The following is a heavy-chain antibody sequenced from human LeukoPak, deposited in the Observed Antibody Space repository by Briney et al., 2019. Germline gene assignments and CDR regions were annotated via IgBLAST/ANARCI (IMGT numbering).Heavy chain of an antibody. CDR3: ARDPYDFLTGHYSGSGGDY. CDR2: ISGYNGNT. Sequence: GASVTVSCKASGFTFSNYGINWVRQAPGQGLEWMGWISGYNGNTKYAQKFQGRVTMTTYTSTSTAYTELRSLRSDDTAVYYCARDPYDFLTGHYSGSGGDYWGQGTLVTVSS. V-gene: IGHV1-18*01. J-gene: IGHJ4*02. D-gene: IGHD3-9*01. CDR1: GFTFSNYG.